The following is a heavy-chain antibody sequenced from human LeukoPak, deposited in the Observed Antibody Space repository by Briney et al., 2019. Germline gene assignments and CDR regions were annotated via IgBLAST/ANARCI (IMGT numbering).Heavy chain of an antibody. J-gene: IGHJ3*02. V-gene: IGHV3-15*01. CDR1: GFTFSNAW. CDR2: IKSKTDGGTT. CDR3: TTVAMIVVVITFDI. D-gene: IGHD3-22*01. Sequence: GGSLRLSCAASGFTFSNAWMSWVRQAPGEGLEWVGRIKSKTDGGTTDYAAPVKGRFTISRNDSKNTLYLQMNSLKTEDTAVYYCTTVAMIVVVITFDIRGQGTMVTVSS.